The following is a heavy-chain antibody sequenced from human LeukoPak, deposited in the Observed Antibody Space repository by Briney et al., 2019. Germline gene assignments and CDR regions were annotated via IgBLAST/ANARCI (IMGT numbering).Heavy chain of an antibody. V-gene: IGHV3-21*01. J-gene: IGHJ4*02. CDR3: ARAQGNLMAFDY. D-gene: IGHD2-8*01. Sequence: GGSLRLSCAASGFTFSSYSMNWVRQAPGKGLEWVSSISSSSSYIYYADSVEGRFTISRDNAKNSLYLQMNSLRAEDTAVYYCARAQGNLMAFDYWGQGTLVTVSS. CDR1: GFTFSSYS. CDR2: ISSSSSYI.